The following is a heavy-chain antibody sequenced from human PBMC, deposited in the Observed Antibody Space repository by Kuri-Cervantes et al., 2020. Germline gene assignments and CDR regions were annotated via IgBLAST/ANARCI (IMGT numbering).Heavy chain of an antibody. CDR1: GFIFSAYT. J-gene: IGHJ4*02. D-gene: IGHD3-16*01. Sequence: LSLTCAASGFIFSAYTINWVRQAPGEGLEWVSSISSSSNYIYYADSVKGRFTISRDNSKNTLYLQMNSLRAEDTAVFYCARDLSFGGPFDYWGQGTLVTVSS. CDR2: ISSSSNYI. CDR3: ARDLSFGGPFDY. V-gene: IGHV3-21*01.